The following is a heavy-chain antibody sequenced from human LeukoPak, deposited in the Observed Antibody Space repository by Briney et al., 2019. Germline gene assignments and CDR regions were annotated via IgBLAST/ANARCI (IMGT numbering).Heavy chain of an antibody. CDR3: AGGPGSLLH. CDR2: TYYMSKWYN. V-gene: IGHV6-1*01. Sequence: SQTLSLTCAISGDSVSSNSGAWNWIRQSPPRGLEWLGRTYYMSKWYNGYAVSVKSRITINPDTSKNQFSLHLTSVTPEDTAVYYCAGGPGSLLHWGQGTLVTVSS. CDR1: GDSVSSNSGA. J-gene: IGHJ4*02.